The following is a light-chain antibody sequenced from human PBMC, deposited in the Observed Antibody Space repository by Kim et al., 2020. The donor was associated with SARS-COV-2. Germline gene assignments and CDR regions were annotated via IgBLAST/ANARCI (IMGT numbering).Light chain of an antibody. V-gene: IGKV3-20*01. CDR1: QSVSSRL. J-gene: IGKJ4*01. CDR3: QHYGTSILT. CDR2: GAS. Sequence: SPGESATLSCRASQSVSSRLLAWYQQKPGQAPRLHIYGASSRSAGIPDRISGSGSGTDFTLSISRLEPEDFAVFYCQHYGTSILTFGGVTKVDIK.